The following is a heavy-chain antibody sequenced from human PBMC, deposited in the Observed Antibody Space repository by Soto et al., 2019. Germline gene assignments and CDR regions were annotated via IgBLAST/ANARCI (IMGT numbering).Heavy chain of an antibody. CDR1: GGSISTSHW. CDR3: ASSGGGENY. Sequence: QVQLQESGPGLVKPSGTLSLTCAVSGGSISTSHWWTWVRQPPGKGLEWIGEIYHSGSTNYNPSLKSRVRISVDTSRNQFSLGLSSVAAADTAVYYCASSGGGENYWGQGTLVTVSS. CDR2: IYHSGST. D-gene: IGHD3-16*01. V-gene: IGHV4-4*02. J-gene: IGHJ4*02.